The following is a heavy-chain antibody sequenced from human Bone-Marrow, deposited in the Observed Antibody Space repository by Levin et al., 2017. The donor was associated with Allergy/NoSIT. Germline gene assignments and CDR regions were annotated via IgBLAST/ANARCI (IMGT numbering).Heavy chain of an antibody. CDR2: VTASADRT. V-gene: IGHV3-23*01. CDR1: ESIFSRYA. Sequence: GGSLRLSCVVSESIFSRYAMSWVRQAPGKGLEWVAAVTASADRTFYADSVKGRFTVYRDNSKNTLYLQMNSLTAEDTAVYYCPDIMGYWFDPWGQGTLVTVSS. D-gene: IGHD3-16*01. CDR3: PDIMGYWFDP. J-gene: IGHJ5*02.